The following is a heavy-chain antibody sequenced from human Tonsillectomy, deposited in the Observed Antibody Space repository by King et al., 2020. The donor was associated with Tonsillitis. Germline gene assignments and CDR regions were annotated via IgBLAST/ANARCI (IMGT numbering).Heavy chain of an antibody. D-gene: IGHD6-19*01. CDR2: IYPGDSDT. J-gene: IGHJ4*02. CDR3: ARRTYSSGWSGYPYY. V-gene: IGHV5-51*01. CDR1: GYSFTSYW. Sequence: VKLVQSGAEVKKPGESLKISCKGSGYSFTSYWIGWVRQMPGKGLEWMGIIYPGDSDTRYSPSFQGQVTISADKSISTAYLQRSSLKASDTAMYYCARRTYSSGWSGYPYYWGQGPLLPVSA.